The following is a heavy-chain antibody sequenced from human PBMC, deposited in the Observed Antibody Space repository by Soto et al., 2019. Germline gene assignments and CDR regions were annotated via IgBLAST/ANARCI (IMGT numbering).Heavy chain of an antibody. CDR1: GGSISSGGYY. V-gene: IGHV4-31*03. CDR2: IYYSGST. CDR3: AVAGYDYIWGSYRHGENYYYYMDV. J-gene: IGHJ6*03. D-gene: IGHD3-16*02. Sequence: QVQLQESGPGLVKPSQTLSLTCTVSGGSISSGGYYWSWIRQHPGKGLECIGYIYYSGSTYYNPSLKSRVTISVDTSKNQFSLKLSSVTAADTAVYYCAVAGYDYIWGSYRHGENYYYYMDVWGKGTTVTVSS.